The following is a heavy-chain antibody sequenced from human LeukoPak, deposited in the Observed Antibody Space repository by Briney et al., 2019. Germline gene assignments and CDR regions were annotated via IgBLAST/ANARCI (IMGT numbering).Heavy chain of an antibody. CDR3: ATDGGNSYYYYYMDV. D-gene: IGHD4-23*01. CDR1: GGSISSGSYY. J-gene: IGHJ6*03. V-gene: IGHV4-61*02. CDR2: IYTSGST. Sequence: SETLSLTCTVSGGSISSGSYYWSWIRQPAGKGLEWIGRIYTSGSTNYNPSLKSRVTISVDTSKTQFSLKLSSVTAADTAVYYCATDGGNSYYYYYMDVWGKGTTVTVSS.